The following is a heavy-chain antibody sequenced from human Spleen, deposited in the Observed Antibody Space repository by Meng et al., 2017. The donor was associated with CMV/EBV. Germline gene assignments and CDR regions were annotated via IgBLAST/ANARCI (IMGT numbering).Heavy chain of an antibody. CDR1: GYSFTSYW. V-gene: IGHV5-51*01. CDR3: ARQGTNYVRGRNWFDP. Sequence: GGSLRLSCKGSGYSFTSYWIGWVRQMPGRGLEWMGSISPGDSDTRYSPSFQGQVTISADKSISTAYLQWSSLKASDTAMYYCARQGTNYVRGRNWFDPWGQGTLVTVSS. J-gene: IGHJ5*02. D-gene: IGHD4/OR15-4a*01. CDR2: ISPGDSDT.